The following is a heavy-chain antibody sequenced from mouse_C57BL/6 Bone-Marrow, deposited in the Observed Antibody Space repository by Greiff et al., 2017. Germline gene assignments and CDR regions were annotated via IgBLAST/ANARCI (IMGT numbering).Heavy chain of an antibody. V-gene: IGHV1-64*01. Sequence: VQRVESGAELVKPGASVKLSCKASGYTFTSYWMHWVKQRPGQGLEWIGMIHPNSGSTNYNEKFKSKATLTVDKSSSTAYMQLSSLTSEDSAVYYCARDFYAMDYWGQGTSVTVSS. CDR1: GYTFTSYW. J-gene: IGHJ4*01. CDR2: IHPNSGST. CDR3: ARDFYAMDY.